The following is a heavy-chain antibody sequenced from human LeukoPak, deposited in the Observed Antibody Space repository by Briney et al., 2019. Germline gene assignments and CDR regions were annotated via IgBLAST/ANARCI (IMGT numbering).Heavy chain of an antibody. Sequence: SETLSLTCTVSGGSISSYYWSWIRQPPGKGLEWSGYIYYSGSTNYNPSLKSRVTISVDTSNNQFSLKLSSVTAADTAVYYCAREANRWLRDGGAFDIWGQGTMVTVSS. D-gene: IGHD5-12*01. J-gene: IGHJ3*02. V-gene: IGHV4-59*01. CDR2: IYYSGST. CDR1: GGSISSYY. CDR3: AREANRWLRDGGAFDI.